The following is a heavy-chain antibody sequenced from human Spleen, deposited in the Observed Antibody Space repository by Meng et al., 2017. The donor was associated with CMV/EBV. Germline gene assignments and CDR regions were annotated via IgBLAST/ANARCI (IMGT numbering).Heavy chain of an antibody. V-gene: IGHV4-39*07. CDR2: IYYNGNT. Sequence: GSLRLSCPVSGGSISSTSYYWGWIRQPPGKGLQWIGSIYYNGNTYYNPSLKSRVTMSVDTSKNQFSLNLNSVTAADTAVYYCARPAFGAGSYYKYWGQGLLVTVSS. D-gene: IGHD3-10*01. J-gene: IGHJ4*02. CDR3: ARPAFGAGSYYKY. CDR1: GGSISSTSYY.